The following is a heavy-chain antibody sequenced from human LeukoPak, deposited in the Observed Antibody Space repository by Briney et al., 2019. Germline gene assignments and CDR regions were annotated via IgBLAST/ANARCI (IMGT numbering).Heavy chain of an antibody. CDR1: GHTFTGYY. Sequence: ASVKVSCKASGHTFTGYYMHWVRQAPGQGLEWMGWINPNSGGTNFAQKFQGRVTMTSDASISTAYMELSRLRSDDTAVYYCARDQTDIVGAEAFDYWGQGTLVTVSS. J-gene: IGHJ4*02. D-gene: IGHD1-26*01. CDR2: INPNSGGT. CDR3: ARDQTDIVGAEAFDY. V-gene: IGHV1-2*02.